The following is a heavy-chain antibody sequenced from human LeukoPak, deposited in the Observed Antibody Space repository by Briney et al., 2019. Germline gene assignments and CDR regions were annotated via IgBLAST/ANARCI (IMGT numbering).Heavy chain of an antibody. V-gene: IGHV4-59*01. Sequence: PSETLSLTCTVSGGSISSYYWSWIRQPPGKGLEWIGYIYYSGSTNYNPSLKSRVTISVDTSKNQFSLKLSSVTAADTAVYYCARAQGAAYSPMGWFDPWGQGTLVTVSS. J-gene: IGHJ5*02. CDR2: IYYSGST. CDR3: ARAQGAAYSPMGWFDP. D-gene: IGHD2-21*01. CDR1: GGSISSYY.